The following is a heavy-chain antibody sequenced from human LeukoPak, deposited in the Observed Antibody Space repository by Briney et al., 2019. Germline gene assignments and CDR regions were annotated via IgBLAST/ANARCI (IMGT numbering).Heavy chain of an antibody. CDR3: ARKISPPFWTLSGDYFDY. CDR1: GFTFSSYW. D-gene: IGHD3/OR15-3a*01. V-gene: IGHV3-7*01. CDR2: IKQDGSEN. J-gene: IGHJ4*02. Sequence: PGGSLRLSCAASGFTFSSYWMSWVRQAPGKGLEWVANIKQDGSENYYVDSVKGRFTISRDNAKNSLYLQMNILRAEDTAVYYCARKISPPFWTLSGDYFDYWGQGTLVTVSS.